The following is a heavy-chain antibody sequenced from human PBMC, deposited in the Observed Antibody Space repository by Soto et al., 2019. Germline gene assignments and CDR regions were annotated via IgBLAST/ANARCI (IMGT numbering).Heavy chain of an antibody. D-gene: IGHD3-10*01. Sequence: PWGSLRLSCEASGFTVSDYYMSWIRQAPGKGLEWISYISSSSTFTNYADSVKGRFTISRDNTKNTLSLQMNSLRAEDTAVYSCARAYGPFTWGQGSRVTVSS. CDR2: ISSSSTFT. V-gene: IGHV3-11*06. CDR3: ARAYGPFT. CDR1: GFTVSDYY. J-gene: IGHJ5*02.